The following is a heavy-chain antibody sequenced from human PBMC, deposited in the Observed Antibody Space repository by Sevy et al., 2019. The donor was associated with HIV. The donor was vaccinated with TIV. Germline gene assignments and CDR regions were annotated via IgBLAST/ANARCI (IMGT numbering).Heavy chain of an antibody. V-gene: IGHV3-30*02. CDR3: AKGLGMVQGALLSDDV. D-gene: IGHD3-10*01. CDR1: GFTFSRYG. CDR2: IRYDGSTK. Sequence: GGSLRLPCAASGFTFSRYGMHWVRQAPGKGLEWVAFIRYDGSTKYYAESVKGRFIISRDNSKDTLYLQMNSLRGDDTSLYYCAKGLGMVQGALLSDDVWGQGTMVTVSS. J-gene: IGHJ3*01.